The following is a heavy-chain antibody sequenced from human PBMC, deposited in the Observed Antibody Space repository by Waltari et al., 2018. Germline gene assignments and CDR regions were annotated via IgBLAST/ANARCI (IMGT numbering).Heavy chain of an antibody. CDR2: IYTPGRT. V-gene: IGHV4-61*02. J-gene: IGHJ5*02. D-gene: IGHD3-22*01. CDR1: GASVSGRSSC. CDR3: ARSGYDSTEGWLDP. Sequence: QVQLQESGPALMKPSQNLSLTCPLSGASVSGRSSCWNWIRQPAGKGLEWIARIYTPGRTDYNPSLQSRVTISADTSKNELSLKMSSVTAADTAVYYCARSGYDSTEGWLDPWGPGTLVTVSS.